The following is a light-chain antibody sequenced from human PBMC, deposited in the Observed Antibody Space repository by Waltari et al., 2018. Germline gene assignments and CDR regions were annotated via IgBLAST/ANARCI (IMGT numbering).Light chain of an antibody. V-gene: IGKV4-1*01. J-gene: IGKJ3*01. CDR3: QQYYTTPFT. Sequence: DIVMTQSPASLAVPLIESAPIHFNSRQSVLYSSNNKNYLAWYQQKPGQPPKLLIYWASTRESGVPDRFSGSGSGTDFTLTISSLQAEDVAVYYCQQYYTTPFTFGPGTKVDIK. CDR1: QSVLYSSNNKNY. CDR2: WAS.